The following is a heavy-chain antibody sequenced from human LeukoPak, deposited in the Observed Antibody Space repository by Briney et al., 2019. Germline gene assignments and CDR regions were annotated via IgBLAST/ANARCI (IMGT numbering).Heavy chain of an antibody. D-gene: IGHD6-13*01. CDR1: GFTFSSYS. CDR2: ITSSGSTR. Sequence: GGSLRLSCIASGFTFSSYSMNWVRQAPGKGLEWVSFITSSGSTRYYADSVKGRFTISRDNAKNSLYLQMKSLGAEDTAVYYCAREGIAAAGEHWGQGTLVTASS. V-gene: IGHV3-48*04. J-gene: IGHJ1*01. CDR3: AREGIAAAGEH.